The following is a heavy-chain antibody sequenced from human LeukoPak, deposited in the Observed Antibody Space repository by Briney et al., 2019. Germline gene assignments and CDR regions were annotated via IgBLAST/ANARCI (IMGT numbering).Heavy chain of an antibody. CDR1: GFTFTTYW. V-gene: IGHV3-21*01. CDR2: ISSSSSYI. Sequence: PGGSLRLSCATSGFTFTTYWMSWVRQAPGKGLEWVSSISSSSSYIYYADSVKGRFTISRDNAKNSLYLQMNSLRAEDTAVYYCARDRVGTGFDYWGQGTLVTVSS. CDR3: ARDRVGTGFDY. J-gene: IGHJ4*02. D-gene: IGHD1-26*01.